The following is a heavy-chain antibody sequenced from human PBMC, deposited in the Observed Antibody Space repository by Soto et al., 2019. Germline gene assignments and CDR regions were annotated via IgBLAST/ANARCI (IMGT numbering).Heavy chain of an antibody. Sequence: QVQLQESGPGLVKPSETLSLTCTVSGDSIRSSSHYWAWNRQPPGKGLEWIGGFYYSGSPYYNPSVKSRATMSVDTSKNQFSLNLNSVTAADTAVYYCYINGYWGQGTLVTVSS. D-gene: IGHD2-8*01. CDR3: YINGY. CDR1: GDSIRSSSHY. CDR2: FYYSGSP. J-gene: IGHJ4*02. V-gene: IGHV4-39*01.